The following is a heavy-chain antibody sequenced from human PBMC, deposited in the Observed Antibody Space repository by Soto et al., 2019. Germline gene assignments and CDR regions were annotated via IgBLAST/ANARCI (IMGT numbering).Heavy chain of an antibody. J-gene: IGHJ6*02. CDR2: MNPNSGNT. Sequence: ASVKVSCKASGYTFTSYDINWVRQATGQGLEWMGWMNPNSGNTGYAQKFQGRVTMTRNTSISTAYMELSSLRSEDTAVYYCARDFGYCSSTSCYYYYYGMDVWGQGTTVTVSS. CDR1: GYTFTSYD. V-gene: IGHV1-8*01. CDR3: ARDFGYCSSTSCYYYYYGMDV. D-gene: IGHD2-2*01.